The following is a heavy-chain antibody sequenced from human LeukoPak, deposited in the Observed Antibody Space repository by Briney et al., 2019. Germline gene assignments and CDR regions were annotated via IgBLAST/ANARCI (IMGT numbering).Heavy chain of an antibody. CDR2: ISSSGSTI. D-gene: IGHD3-22*01. J-gene: IGHJ4*02. CDR3: ARARTDSSGYYRWGNYFDY. Sequence: GGSLRLSCAASGFTFSSYEMNWVRQAPGKGLEWVSYISSSGSTIYYADSVKGRFTISRDNAKNSLYLQMNSLRAEDTAVYYCARARTDSSGYYRWGNYFDYWGQGTLVTVSS. CDR1: GFTFSSYE. V-gene: IGHV3-48*03.